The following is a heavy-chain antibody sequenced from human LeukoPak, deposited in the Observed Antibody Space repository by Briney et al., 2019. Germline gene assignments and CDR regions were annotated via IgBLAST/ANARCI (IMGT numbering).Heavy chain of an antibody. Sequence: SETLSLTCTVSGGSISSYYWSWIRQPPGKGLEWIGYIYYSGSTNYNPSLKSRVTISVDTSKNQFSLKLSSVTAADTAVYYCARHQNRNYYDSSGRPYYFDYWGQGTLVTVSS. CDR1: GGSISSYY. D-gene: IGHD3-22*01. V-gene: IGHV4-59*01. CDR3: ARHQNRNYYDSSGRPYYFDY. CDR2: IYYSGST. J-gene: IGHJ4*02.